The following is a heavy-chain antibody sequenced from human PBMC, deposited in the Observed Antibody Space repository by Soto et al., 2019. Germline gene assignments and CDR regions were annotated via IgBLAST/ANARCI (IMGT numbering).Heavy chain of an antibody. Sequence: EVRLVESGGGLVQPGGSLTLSCAASGFTFSSYWMTWVRQAPGKGLEWVANINQDGSEKYYMDSMKGRFTISRDNAKNSLLLQRTGLRAEETAVYYCARDRGRPDLSDTQYYDRSDLDYGMDVWGQGTTVTVSS. CDR2: INQDGSEK. J-gene: IGHJ6*02. CDR1: GFTFSSYW. V-gene: IGHV3-7*01. CDR3: ARDRGRPDLSDTQYYDRSDLDYGMDV. D-gene: IGHD3-22*01.